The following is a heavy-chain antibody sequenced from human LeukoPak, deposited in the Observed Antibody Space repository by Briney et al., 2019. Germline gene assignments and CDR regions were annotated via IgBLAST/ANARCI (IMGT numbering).Heavy chain of an antibody. CDR3: ARDQGVVVNGKYHYYGMDV. V-gene: IGHV3-30*03. CDR2: ISYDGSSK. CDR1: GFTFSSYG. D-gene: IGHD3-22*01. Sequence: QPGRSLRLSCAASGFTFSSYGIHWVRQAPGKGLEWVAAISYDGSSKYYADSVKGRFTISRDNSKNTLYLQMNSLRAEDTAVYYCARDQGVVVNGKYHYYGMDVWGQGTTVTVSS. J-gene: IGHJ6*02.